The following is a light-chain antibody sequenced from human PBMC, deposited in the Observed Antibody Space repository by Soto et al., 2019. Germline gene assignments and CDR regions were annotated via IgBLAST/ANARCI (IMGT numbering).Light chain of an antibody. V-gene: IGKV1-5*01. CDR3: QQYNSYST. Sequence: DIQMPQSPSTLSASLGDRFTITCLTSQSISSWLAWYQQKPGKAPKLLIYDASTLESGVPSRFSGSGSGTEFTLTISSLQPDDFATYYCQQYNSYSTFGQGTKVDIK. CDR2: DAS. J-gene: IGKJ1*01. CDR1: QSISSW.